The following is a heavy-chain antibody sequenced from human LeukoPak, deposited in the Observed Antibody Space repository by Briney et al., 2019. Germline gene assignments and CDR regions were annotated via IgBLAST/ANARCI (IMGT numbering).Heavy chain of an antibody. CDR1: GFTFSSYW. J-gene: IGHJ3*02. CDR2: IKQDGSEK. CDR3: VREASGGTKGVSGTFDI. D-gene: IGHD6-13*01. Sequence: GGSLRLSCAASGFTFSSYWMHWVRQAPGKGLEWVANIKQDGSEKYYVDSVKGRFTISRDNAKNSLYLQMNSLRAEDTAVYHCVREASGGTKGVSGTFDIWGQGTLVTVSS. V-gene: IGHV3-7*03.